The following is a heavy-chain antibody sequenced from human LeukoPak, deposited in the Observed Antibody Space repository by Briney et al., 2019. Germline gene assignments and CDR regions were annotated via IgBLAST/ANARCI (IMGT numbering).Heavy chain of an antibody. J-gene: IGHJ4*02. D-gene: IGHD1-26*01. CDR1: GFTFSRHG. CDR2: IWYDATNK. CDR3: AKDDSGSYLLVTGALDY. V-gene: IGHV3-30*02. Sequence: GGSLRLSCSASGFTFSRHGMHWVRQAPGKGLEWVAVIWYDATNKYYADSVKGRFTISRDNSKNTLYLQMNSLRAEDTAVYYCAKDDSGSYLLVTGALDYWGQGTLVTVSS.